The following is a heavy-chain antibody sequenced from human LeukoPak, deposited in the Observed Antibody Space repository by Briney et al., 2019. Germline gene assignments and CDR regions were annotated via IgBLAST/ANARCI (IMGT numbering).Heavy chain of an antibody. CDR1: GFPFRGNS. V-gene: IGHV3-21*01. Sequence: GGSLRLSCATSGFPFRGNSFNWVRQAPGKGLEYVSGTRARSTDVLYADSVKGRFTISRDNAKNMLYLQVNSLRAEDTAVYYCATQQGGNPAYWGQGTLVTVSS. CDR3: ATQQGGNPAY. J-gene: IGHJ4*02. D-gene: IGHD1-14*01. CDR2: TRARSTDV.